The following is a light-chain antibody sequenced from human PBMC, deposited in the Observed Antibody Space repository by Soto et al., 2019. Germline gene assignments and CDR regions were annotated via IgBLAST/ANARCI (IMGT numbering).Light chain of an antibody. CDR2: DAS. CDR3: QQYTSYSWT. V-gene: IGKV1-5*01. Sequence: DIQRTQSPSTLSASVGDRVTITCRASQSINSWLAWYQQKPGKAPQILIYDASTLKSGVPSRFSASGSGTEFTLIISSLQPDDFATYYCQQYTSYSWTFGQGTKV. CDR1: QSINSW. J-gene: IGKJ1*01.